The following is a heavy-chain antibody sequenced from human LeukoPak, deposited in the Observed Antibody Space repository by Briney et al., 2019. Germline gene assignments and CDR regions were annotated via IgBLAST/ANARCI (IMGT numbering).Heavy chain of an antibody. V-gene: IGHV4-31*03. CDR1: GVSISSGGYY. J-gene: IGHJ5*02. CDR2: IYYSGST. CDR3: ARDWRYSYGTNWFDP. D-gene: IGHD5-18*01. Sequence: SETLSLTCTVSGVSISSGGYYWSWIRQHPGKGLEWIGYIYYSGSTYYNPSLKSRVTISVDTSKNQFSLKLSSVTAADTAVYYCARDWRYSYGTNWFDPWGQGTLVTVSS.